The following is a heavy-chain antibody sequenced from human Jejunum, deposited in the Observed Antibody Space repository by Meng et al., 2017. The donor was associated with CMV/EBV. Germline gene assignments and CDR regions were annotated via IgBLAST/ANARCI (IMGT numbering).Heavy chain of an antibody. Sequence: ADGYTSPSYSLHSVRPSPGQGLEWMGVINPKGSTTATAQQFQGRVTMTGKTSTSTIYMELNSLRSEDTAVYFCAAKIDITYFDFWGQGTQVTVSS. CDR1: GYTSPSYS. D-gene: IGHD1-14*01. CDR2: INPKGSTT. V-gene: IGHV1-46*01. J-gene: IGHJ4*02. CDR3: AAKIDITYFDF.